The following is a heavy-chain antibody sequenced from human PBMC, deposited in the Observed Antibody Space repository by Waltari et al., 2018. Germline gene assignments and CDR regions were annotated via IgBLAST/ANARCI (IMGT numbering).Heavy chain of an antibody. CDR1: GYTFTSYA. CDR2: INAGNGNT. Sequence: QVQLVQSGAEVKKPGASVKVSCKASGYTFTSYALHWVRQAPGQRVEWMGWINAGNGNTKYSHEFQGIVTITRDTAASTAYMELSSLRSEDMAVYYCARDSSRILRRGHYYYYMDVWGKGTTVTVSS. D-gene: IGHD1-26*01. J-gene: IGHJ6*03. V-gene: IGHV1-3*03. CDR3: ARDSSRILRRGHYYYYMDV.